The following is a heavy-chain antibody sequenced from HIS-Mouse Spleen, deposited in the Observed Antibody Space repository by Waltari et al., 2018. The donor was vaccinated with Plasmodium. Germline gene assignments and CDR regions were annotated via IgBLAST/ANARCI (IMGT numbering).Heavy chain of an antibody. J-gene: IGHJ2*01. Sequence: EVQLVESGGGLVQPGGPLRFSCAASGFTFGSYWMSWVRQVPGKGLEWVANIKQDGSEKYYVDSVKGRFTISRDNAKNSLYLQMNSLRAEDTAVYYCASSWYWYFDLWGRGTLVTVSS. CDR3: ASSWYWYFDL. CDR1: GFTFGSYW. V-gene: IGHV3-7*01. CDR2: IKQDGSEK. D-gene: IGHD6-13*01.